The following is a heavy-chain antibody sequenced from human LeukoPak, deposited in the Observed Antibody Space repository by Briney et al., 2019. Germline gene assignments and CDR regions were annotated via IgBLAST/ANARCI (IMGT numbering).Heavy chain of an antibody. Sequence: SEALSLTCTVSGDSIRNYYWSWIRQPPGKGLEWIGYIYYRGNTNYNPSLKSRVIISIDTSKNQFSLKMSSVTAADTAVYFCARDSPPQYASSSAGFDYWGQGTLVTVSA. D-gene: IGHD6-6*01. V-gene: IGHV4-59*01. CDR1: GDSIRNYY. CDR2: IYYRGNT. CDR3: ARDSPPQYASSSAGFDY. J-gene: IGHJ4*02.